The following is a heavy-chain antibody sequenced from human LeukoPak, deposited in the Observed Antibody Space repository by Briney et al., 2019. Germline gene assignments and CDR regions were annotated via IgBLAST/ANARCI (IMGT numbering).Heavy chain of an antibody. D-gene: IGHD6-13*01. CDR1: GGSISSSSYY. Sequence: SETLSLTCSVSGGSISSSSYYWDWVRQPPGKGLEWIGYIYYSGSTNYNPSLKSRVTISVDTSKNQFSLKLSSVTAADTAVYYCARSGSSWLGPFDYWGQGTLVTVSS. J-gene: IGHJ4*02. V-gene: IGHV4-61*05. CDR2: IYYSGST. CDR3: ARSGSSWLGPFDY.